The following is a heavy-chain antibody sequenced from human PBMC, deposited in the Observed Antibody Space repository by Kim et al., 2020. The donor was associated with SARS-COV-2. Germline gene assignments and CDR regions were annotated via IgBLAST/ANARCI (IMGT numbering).Heavy chain of an antibody. Sequence: SVKVSCKASGGTFSSYAISWVRQAPGQGLEWMGGIIPIFGTANYAQKFQGRVTITADESTSTAYMELSSLRSEDTAVYYCARVIVVVTATPGYYGMDVWGQGTTVTVSS. CDR1: GGTFSSYA. CDR3: ARVIVVVTATPGYYGMDV. V-gene: IGHV1-69*13. D-gene: IGHD2-21*02. J-gene: IGHJ6*02. CDR2: IIPIFGTA.